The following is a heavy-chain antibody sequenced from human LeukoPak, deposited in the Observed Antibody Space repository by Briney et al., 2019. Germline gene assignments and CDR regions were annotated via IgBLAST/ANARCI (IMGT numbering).Heavy chain of an antibody. D-gene: IGHD3-9*01. V-gene: IGHV7-4-1*02. CDR2: INTNTGHP. Sequence: ASVKVSCKASGYTFSSNAMNWVRQTPGQGLEWMGWINTNTGHPTYAPGFTGRCVFSLDTSVSTAYLQISSLKAEDSAVYYCARDRELNNDVLTGDYYFDYWGQGTLVTVSS. J-gene: IGHJ4*02. CDR3: ARDRELNNDVLTGDYYFDY. CDR1: GYTFSSNA.